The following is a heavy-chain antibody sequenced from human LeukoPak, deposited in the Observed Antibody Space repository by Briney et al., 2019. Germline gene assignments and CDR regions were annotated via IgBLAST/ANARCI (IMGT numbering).Heavy chain of an antibody. V-gene: IGHV3-30*04. CDR1: GFTFSSYA. Sequence: GGSLRLSCAASGFTFSSYAMHWVRQAPGKGLEWVAVISYDGSNKYYADSVKGRFTISRDNSKNTLYLQMNSLRAEDTAVYYCARATAAGTKDYWGQGTLVTVSS. CDR3: ARATAAGTKDY. CDR2: ISYDGSNK. D-gene: IGHD6-13*01. J-gene: IGHJ4*02.